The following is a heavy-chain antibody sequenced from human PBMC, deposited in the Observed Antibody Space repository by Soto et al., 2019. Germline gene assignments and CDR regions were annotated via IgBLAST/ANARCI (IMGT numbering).Heavy chain of an antibody. Sequence: EECLTISCQGSGYAFSSYWIAWVLQMPGKGLEWMGIIYPGDSDTRYSPSFQGQVTISVDKSITTAYLQWSSLKASDTAMYYCARGYCTATICHPWFDPWGQGTLVTVSS. CDR3: ARGYCTATICHPWFDP. CDR1: GYAFSSYW. J-gene: IGHJ5*02. CDR2: IYPGDSDT. V-gene: IGHV5-51*01. D-gene: IGHD2-8*02.